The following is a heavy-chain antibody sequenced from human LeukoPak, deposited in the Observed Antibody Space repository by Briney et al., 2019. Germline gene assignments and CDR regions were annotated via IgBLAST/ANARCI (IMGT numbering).Heavy chain of an antibody. Sequence: ASVKVSCKASGYTFTGYYIHWVRQAPGQGPEWMGWINPNSGGTHYAQNFQGRVTLTRGTSISTAYMELSRLRSDDTAVYYCARGYYDRSGYYFDYWGQGTLVTVSS. CDR2: INPNSGGT. J-gene: IGHJ4*02. CDR3: ARGYYDRSGYYFDY. D-gene: IGHD3-22*01. V-gene: IGHV1-2*02. CDR1: GYTFTGYY.